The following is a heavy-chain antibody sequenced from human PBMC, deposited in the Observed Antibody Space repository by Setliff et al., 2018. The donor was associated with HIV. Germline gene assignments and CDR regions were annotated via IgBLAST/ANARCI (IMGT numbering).Heavy chain of an antibody. CDR1: GGSISSYY. J-gene: IGHJ4*02. V-gene: IGHV4-4*07. D-gene: IGHD3-22*01. Sequence: SETLSLTCTVSGGSISSYYWSWIRQPAGKGLEWIGRIFSSGSTSYNSSLKSRVTMSVDTSKNQFSLRLTSVTAADTAVYYCARDPVITMMVGPKFYFDYWGQGTLVTV. CDR3: ARDPVITMMVGPKFYFDY. CDR2: IFSSGST.